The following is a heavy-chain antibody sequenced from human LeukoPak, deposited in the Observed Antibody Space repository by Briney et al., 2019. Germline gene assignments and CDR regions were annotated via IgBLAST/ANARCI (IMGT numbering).Heavy chain of an antibody. Sequence: SETLSLTCTVSGVSISNTVYYWGWIRQAPGMGLEWIGTSFDGGNSYYNPSLKSRVTMSVDGSKNRFSLTLASVTAADTAVYYCATTSGYRNYYYYYIDVWGKGTTVTVSS. CDR2: SFDGGNS. CDR3: ATTSGYRNYYYYYIDV. CDR1: GVSISNTVYY. V-gene: IGHV4-39*01. J-gene: IGHJ6*03. D-gene: IGHD3-22*01.